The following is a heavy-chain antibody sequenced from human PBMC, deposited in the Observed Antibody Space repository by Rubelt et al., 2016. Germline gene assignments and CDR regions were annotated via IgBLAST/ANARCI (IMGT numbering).Heavy chain of an antibody. CDR1: GFTFSSYA. J-gene: IGHJ4*02. Sequence: QVQLVESGGGVVQPGRSLRLSCAASGFTFSSYAMHWVRQAPGKGLEWVAVISYDGSNKYYADSVKGRFTISGDNSKNTLYLQMNSLRAEDTAVYYCARGSFYWDYWGQGTLVTVSS. V-gene: IGHV3-30*04. D-gene: IGHD6-13*01. CDR2: ISYDGSNK. CDR3: ARGSFYWDY.